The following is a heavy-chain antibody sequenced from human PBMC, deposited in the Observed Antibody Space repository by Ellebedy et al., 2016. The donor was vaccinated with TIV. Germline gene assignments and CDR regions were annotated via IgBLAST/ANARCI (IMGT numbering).Heavy chain of an antibody. V-gene: IGHV3-30*03. D-gene: IGHD3-10*01. Sequence: GESLKISXVASGLTFRFPGIYWVRQAPGKGLGWVAVISSDGSNKYYADSVKGRFTISRDNSKNTLYLQMNSMRTDDMAVYYCARGGSSGSPDYWGQGTLVTVSS. J-gene: IGHJ4*02. CDR1: GLTFRFPG. CDR2: ISSDGSNK. CDR3: ARGGSSGSPDY.